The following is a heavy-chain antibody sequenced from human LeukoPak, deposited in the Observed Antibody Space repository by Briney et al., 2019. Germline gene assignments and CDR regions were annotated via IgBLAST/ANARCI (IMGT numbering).Heavy chain of an antibody. Sequence: SETLSLTCTVSGGSISSGSYYWSWIRQPAGKGLEWIGRIYTSGSTNYNPSLKSRVTISVDTSKNQFSLKLSSATAADTAVYYCARDPGYSSGWLDYWGQGTLVTVSS. CDR3: ARDPGYSSGWLDY. D-gene: IGHD6-19*01. CDR1: GGSISSGSYY. J-gene: IGHJ4*02. V-gene: IGHV4-61*02. CDR2: IYTSGST.